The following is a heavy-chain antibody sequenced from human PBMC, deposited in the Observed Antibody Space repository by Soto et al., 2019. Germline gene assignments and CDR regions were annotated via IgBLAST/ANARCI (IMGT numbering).Heavy chain of an antibody. D-gene: IGHD1-1*01. V-gene: IGHV4-34*01. CDR1: GGSFSGYY. Sequence: SETLSLTCAVYGGSFSGYYWSWIRQPPGKGLEWIGEINHSGSTNYNPSLKSRVTISVDTSKNQFSLKLSSVTAADTAVYYCARGFNWNGPPNYYYMDVWGKGTTVTVSS. CDR2: INHSGST. J-gene: IGHJ6*03. CDR3: ARGFNWNGPPNYYYMDV.